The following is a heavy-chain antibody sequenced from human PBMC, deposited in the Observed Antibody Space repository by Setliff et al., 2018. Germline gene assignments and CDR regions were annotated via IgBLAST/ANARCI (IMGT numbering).Heavy chain of an antibody. CDR1: GYTFTSYY. CDR3: ARDPTTYYDILPGSSSRRYGMDG. Sequence: ASVKVSCKASGYTFTSYYMHWVRQAPGQGLEWMGIINPSGGSTSYAQKFQGRVTMTRDTSTSTVYMELSSLRSEDTAVYYCARDPTTYYDILPGSSSRRYGMDGWGQGTTVTVSS. V-gene: IGHV1-46*01. D-gene: IGHD3-9*01. J-gene: IGHJ6*02. CDR2: INPSGGST.